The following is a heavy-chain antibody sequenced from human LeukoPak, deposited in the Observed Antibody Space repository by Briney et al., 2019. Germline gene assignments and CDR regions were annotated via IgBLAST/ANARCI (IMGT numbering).Heavy chain of an antibody. D-gene: IGHD4-17*01. CDR1: GFTFSSYA. J-gene: IGHJ5*02. CDR2: ISFDGTDA. V-gene: IGHV3-30*04. Sequence: GGSLRLSCAASGFTFSSYAIHWVRQAPGKGLEWVAVISFDGTDAFYADSVKGRFTISRDNSKNTLYLQMNSLRAEDTAVYYCAKDLTDYGDSNWFDPWGQGTLVTVSS. CDR3: AKDLTDYGDSNWFDP.